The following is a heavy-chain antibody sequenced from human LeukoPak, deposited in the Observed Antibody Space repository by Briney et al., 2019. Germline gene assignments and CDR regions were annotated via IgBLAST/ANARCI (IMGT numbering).Heavy chain of an antibody. Sequence: GESLKISCKGSGYSFTSYWIAWVRQMPGKGLEWVGIIYPGDSDTRYSASFQGQVTISADKSNSTAYLQWSSLKASDTAMYYCARRHYYDSSGYYRHFDYWGQGTLVTVSS. J-gene: IGHJ4*02. V-gene: IGHV5-51*01. CDR2: IYPGDSDT. CDR3: ARRHYYDSSGYYRHFDY. D-gene: IGHD3-22*01. CDR1: GYSFTSYW.